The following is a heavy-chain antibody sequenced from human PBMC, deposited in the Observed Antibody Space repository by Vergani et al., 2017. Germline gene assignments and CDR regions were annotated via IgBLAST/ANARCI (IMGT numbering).Heavy chain of an antibody. V-gene: IGHV3-23*01. D-gene: IGHD2-15*01. CDR2: ISGSGGST. CDR1: GFTFSSYA. CDR3: ARVVVVAGSGFDF. J-gene: IGHJ4*01. Sequence: EVQLLESGGGLVQPGGSLRLSCAASGFTFSSYAMSWVRQAPGKGLEWVSSISGSGGSTYYADSVKGRFTISRDNSKNTLYVQMNSLRAEDTAVYYCARVVVVAGSGFDFWGHGTLVTVSS.